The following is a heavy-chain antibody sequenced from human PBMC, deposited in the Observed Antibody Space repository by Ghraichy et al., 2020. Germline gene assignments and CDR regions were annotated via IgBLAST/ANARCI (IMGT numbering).Heavy chain of an antibody. CDR2: IYYSGRT. CDR1: GDSIRSTAYY. Sequence: SETLSLTCSVSGDSIRSTAYYWGWIRQPPRKGLEWIGSIYYSGRTYDHPSLKSRLTMSVDTSKNEISLRLATVTAADTAVYYCARRTEGAFDKWGQGTLVTVS. J-gene: IGHJ4*02. V-gene: IGHV4-39*01. CDR3: ARRTEGAFDK. D-gene: IGHD3-16*01.